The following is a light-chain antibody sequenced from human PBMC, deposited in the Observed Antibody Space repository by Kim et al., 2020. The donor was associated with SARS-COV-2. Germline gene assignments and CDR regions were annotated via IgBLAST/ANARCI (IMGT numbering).Light chain of an antibody. Sequence: TISGPGTSVERGSYGLVSWYQQHPGKAPKLMIYEDSKRPSGVSNRFSGSKSGNTASLTISGLQAEDEADYYCCSYAGSSTYVFGTGTKVTVL. CDR2: EDS. CDR3: CSYAGSSTYV. J-gene: IGLJ1*01. CDR1: SVERGSYGL. V-gene: IGLV2-23*01.